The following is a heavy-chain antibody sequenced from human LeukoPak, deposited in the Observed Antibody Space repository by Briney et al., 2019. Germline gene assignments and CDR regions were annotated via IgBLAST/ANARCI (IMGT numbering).Heavy chain of an antibody. D-gene: IGHD3-10*01. CDR3: ARRVETSLLWFGELYSWFDP. Sequence: SETLSLTCTVSGGSISGSSYYWGWIRQPPGKGLEWIGSIYYSGSTYYDPSLKSRVTISVDTSKNQFSLKLSSVTAADTAVYYCARRVETSLLWFGELYSWFDPWGQGTLVTVSS. V-gene: IGHV4-39*01. J-gene: IGHJ5*02. CDR1: GGSISGSSYY. CDR2: IYYSGST.